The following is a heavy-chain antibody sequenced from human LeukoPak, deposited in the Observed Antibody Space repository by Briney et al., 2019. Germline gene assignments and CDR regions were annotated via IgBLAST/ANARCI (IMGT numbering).Heavy chain of an antibody. D-gene: IGHD3-22*01. J-gene: IGHJ4*02. Sequence: SVKVSCKASGGTFSSYAISWVRQAPGQGLEWMGGIIPIFGTANYAQKFQGRVTITADKSTSTAYMELSSLRSEDTAVYYCAKDHLYYYDSSGYSTLFGFDYWGQGTLVTVSS. CDR3: AKDHLYYYDSSGYSTLFGFDY. CDR2: IIPIFGTA. V-gene: IGHV1-69*06. CDR1: GGTFSSYA.